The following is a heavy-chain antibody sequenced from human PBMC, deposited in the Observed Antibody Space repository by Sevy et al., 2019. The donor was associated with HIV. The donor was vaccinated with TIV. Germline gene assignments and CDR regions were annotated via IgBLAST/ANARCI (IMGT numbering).Heavy chain of an antibody. CDR3: ARGLYSSSWEAWFDP. CDR2: NNVYNGDT. V-gene: IGHV1-18*04. Sequence: ASVKVSCKASGYTFTNYGISWVRQAPGQGLEWMGGNNVYNGDTVYAQKVQGRVTVTTDTSTSTAYMELRSLRSDDTAVYYCARGLYSSSWEAWFDPWGQGTLVTVSS. CDR1: GYTFTNYG. D-gene: IGHD6-13*01. J-gene: IGHJ5*02.